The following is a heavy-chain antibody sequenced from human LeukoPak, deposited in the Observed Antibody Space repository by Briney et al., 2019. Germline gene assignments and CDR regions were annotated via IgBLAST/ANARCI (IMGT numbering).Heavy chain of an antibody. D-gene: IGHD3-9*01. J-gene: IGHJ5*02. CDR3: ARVSTSGYRDWLDP. V-gene: IGHV1-2*02. CDR1: GYTFTGYY. Sequence: ASVKVSCKASGYTFTGYYMHWVRQAPGQGLEWMGWIYPKSGGTNSAQKFQGRVTMTRDTSISTAYMELSRLKFDDTAVYYCARVSTSGYRDWLDPWGQGTLVTVSS. CDR2: IYPKSGGT.